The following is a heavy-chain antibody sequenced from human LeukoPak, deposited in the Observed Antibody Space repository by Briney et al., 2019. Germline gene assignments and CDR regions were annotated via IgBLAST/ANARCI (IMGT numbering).Heavy chain of an antibody. J-gene: IGHJ4*02. Sequence: GGSLRLSRAASGFTFSSYAIHWVRQAPGKGLEWVAVISYDGSNKYYADSVKGRFTISRDNSKNTLYLQMNSLRAEDTAVYYCARDPPTYYDFWSGGFDYWGQGTLVTVSS. D-gene: IGHD3-3*01. CDR1: GFTFSSYA. V-gene: IGHV3-30-3*01. CDR2: ISYDGSNK. CDR3: ARDPPTYYDFWSGGFDY.